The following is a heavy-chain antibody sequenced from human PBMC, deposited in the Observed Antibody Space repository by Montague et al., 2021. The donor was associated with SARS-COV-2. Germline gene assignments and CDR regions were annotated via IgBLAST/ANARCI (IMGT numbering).Heavy chain of an antibody. CDR1: GGSISSYY. CDR3: ARVVGDYDFWSGQYYYYYYMDV. D-gene: IGHD3-3*01. V-gene: IGHV4-59*01. CDR2: IYYSGST. J-gene: IGHJ6*03. Sequence: SETLSLTCTVSGGSISSYYWSWIRQPPGKGLEWIGYIYYSGSTNYNPSLKSRVTISVDTSKSQFSLKLSSVTAADTAVYSCARVVGDYDFWSGQYYYYYYMDVRGKGTTVTVSS.